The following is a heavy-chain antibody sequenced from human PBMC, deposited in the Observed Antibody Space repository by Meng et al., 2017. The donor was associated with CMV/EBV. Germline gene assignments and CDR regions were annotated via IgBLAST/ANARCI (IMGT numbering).Heavy chain of an antibody. CDR3: ARAHLGDWFDP. V-gene: IGHV1-18*01. D-gene: IGHD2-15*01. Sequence: SCKASGYTVTNYGISWVRQAPGQGLEWMGWISAYNENTHYAQKLQGRVTMTTDTSTTTAYMELRSLRSDDTAVYYCARAHLGDWFDPWGQGTLVTVSS. J-gene: IGHJ5*02. CDR2: ISAYNENT. CDR1: GYTVTNYG.